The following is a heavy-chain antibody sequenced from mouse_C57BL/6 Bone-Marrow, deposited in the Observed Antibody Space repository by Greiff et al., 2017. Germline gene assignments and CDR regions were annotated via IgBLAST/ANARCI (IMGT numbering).Heavy chain of an antibody. CDR1: GFTFSDAW. CDR3: TRDGVYYYGSRYAMDY. CDR2: IRNKANNHAT. D-gene: IGHD1-1*01. Sequence: EVKVEESGGGLVQPGGSMKLSCAASGFTFSDAWMDWVRQSPEKGLEWVAEIRNKANNHATYYAESVKGRFTISRDDSKSSVYLQMNSLRAEDTGIYYCTRDGVYYYGSRYAMDYWGQGTSVTVSS. J-gene: IGHJ4*01. V-gene: IGHV6-6*01.